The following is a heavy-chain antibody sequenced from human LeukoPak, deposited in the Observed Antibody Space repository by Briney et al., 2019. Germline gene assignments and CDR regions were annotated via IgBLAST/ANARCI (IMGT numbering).Heavy chain of an antibody. CDR1: GGSVSSSSYY. CDR2: IYYSGST. CDR3: ASHNGAGDYDFWSGYYRGEDWFDP. V-gene: IGHV4-39*01. D-gene: IGHD3-3*01. J-gene: IGHJ5*02. Sequence: SETLSLTCTVSGGSVSSSSYYWGWIRQPPGKGLEWIGSIYYSGSTYYNPSLKSRVTISADTSKNQFSLKLSSVTAADTAVYYCASHNGAGDYDFWSGYYRGEDWFDPWGQGTLVTVSS.